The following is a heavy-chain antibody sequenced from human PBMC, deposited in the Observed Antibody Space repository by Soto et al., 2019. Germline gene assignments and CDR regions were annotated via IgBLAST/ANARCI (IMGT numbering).Heavy chain of an antibody. J-gene: IGHJ6*03. D-gene: IGHD3-16*01. Sequence: PGGSLRLSCAASGFTFSTYAMHWVRQAPGKGLEWVAVISYDGSNEYYADSVKGRFTISRDNSKYTLYLQMNSLRAEDTAVYYCAKLFWVLVRYYHYMDVWGKGTTVTVSS. CDR3: AKLFWVLVRYYHYMDV. CDR1: GFTFSTYA. V-gene: IGHV3-30-3*02. CDR2: ISYDGSNE.